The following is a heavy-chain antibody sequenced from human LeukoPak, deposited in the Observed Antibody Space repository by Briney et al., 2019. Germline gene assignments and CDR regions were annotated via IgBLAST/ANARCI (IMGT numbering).Heavy chain of an antibody. V-gene: IGHV4-39*07. CDR3: ARESYYDSSGYSHDAFDI. CDR1: GGSISSSSYY. D-gene: IGHD3-22*01. CDR2: IYYSGST. J-gene: IGHJ3*02. Sequence: SETLSLTYTVSGGSISSSSYYWGWIRQPPGKGLEWIGSIYYSGSTYYNPSLKSRVTISVDTSKNQFSLNLSSVTAADTAVYYCARESYYDSSGYSHDAFDIWGQGTMVTVSS.